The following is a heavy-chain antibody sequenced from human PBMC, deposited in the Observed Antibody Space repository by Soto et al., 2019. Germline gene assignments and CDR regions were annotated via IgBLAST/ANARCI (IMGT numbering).Heavy chain of an antibody. D-gene: IGHD1-7*01. CDR3: ARDPLIGTTDYGLDV. J-gene: IGHJ6*02. CDR1: GFTFSTYW. CDR2: INNDGSNT. Sequence: EVQLVESGGGLVQPGGSLRLSCAASGFTFSTYWMHWVRQPPGKGLVWVSRINNDGSNTAYADSVKGRFTISRDNAQSTLYLQMNSLRAEDTVVYYCARDPLIGTTDYGLDVWGQGTTVSVSS. V-gene: IGHV3-74*01.